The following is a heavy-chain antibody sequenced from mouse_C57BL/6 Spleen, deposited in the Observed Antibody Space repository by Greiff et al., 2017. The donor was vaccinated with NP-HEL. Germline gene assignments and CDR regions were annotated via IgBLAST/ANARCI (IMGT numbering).Heavy chain of an antibody. Sequence: VQLQQSGAELVKPGASVKISCKASGYAFSSYWMNWVKQRPGKGLAWIGQIYPGDGDTNYNGKFKGKATLTADKSSSTAYMQLSSLTSEDSAVYFCARSGTTVVGAMDYWGQGTSVTVSS. CDR2: IYPGDGDT. CDR1: GYAFSSYW. V-gene: IGHV1-80*01. D-gene: IGHD1-1*01. CDR3: ARSGTTVVGAMDY. J-gene: IGHJ4*01.